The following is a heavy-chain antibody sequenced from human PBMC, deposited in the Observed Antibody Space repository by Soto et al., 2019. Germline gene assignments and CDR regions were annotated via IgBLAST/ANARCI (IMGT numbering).Heavy chain of an antibody. V-gene: IGHV3-30*18. Sequence: GGSLRLSCAASGFTFSSYVMHWVRQAPGKGLEWVAVISYDGSNAYYADSVKGRFTISRDNSKNTLYLQMNSLRAEDTAMYYCAKLDQYTSSQGYWGQGTLVTVS. CDR2: ISYDGSNA. CDR1: GFTFSSYV. J-gene: IGHJ4*02. D-gene: IGHD6-13*01. CDR3: AKLDQYTSSQGY.